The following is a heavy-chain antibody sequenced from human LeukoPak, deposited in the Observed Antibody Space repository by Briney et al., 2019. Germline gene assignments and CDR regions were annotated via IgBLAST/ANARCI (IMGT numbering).Heavy chain of an antibody. Sequence: GGSLRLSCAASGFKFDDYGMNWVRHVPGKGLEWVSGTNWDGASTGYADSVKGRFTISRDNVKNFLYLQMNSLRVEDTALYFCGRVYCSTTSCYDYYDYYMDVWGKGTTVTVSS. J-gene: IGHJ6*03. CDR1: GFKFDDYG. D-gene: IGHD2-2*01. V-gene: IGHV3-20*04. CDR3: GRVYCSTTSCYDYYDYYMDV. CDR2: TNWDGAST.